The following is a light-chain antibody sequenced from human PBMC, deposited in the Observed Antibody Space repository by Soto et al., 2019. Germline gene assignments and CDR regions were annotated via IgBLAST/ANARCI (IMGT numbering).Light chain of an antibody. CDR3: IQALQTAWT. V-gene: IGKV2-28*01. Sequence: DIVMTQSPLSLPVTPGEPASISCRSSQSLLHSNGYNYLDWYLQKPGQSPQLLIYLGSNRASGVPGRFSASGSGTYFTLKISRVEAEDVGVYYCIQALQTAWTFGQGTKVEIK. J-gene: IGKJ1*01. CDR2: LGS. CDR1: QSLLHSNGYNY.